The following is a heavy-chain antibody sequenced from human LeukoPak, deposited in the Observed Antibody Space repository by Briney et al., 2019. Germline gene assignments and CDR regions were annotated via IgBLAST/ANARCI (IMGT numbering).Heavy chain of an antibody. Sequence: SGTLSLTCAVSGGSISSSNWWSWVRQPPGKGLEWIGEIYHSGSTYYNPSLKSRVTISVDTSKNQFSLKLSSVTAADTAVYYCARANRYDLYFDYWGQGTLVTVSS. J-gene: IGHJ4*02. CDR2: IYHSGST. V-gene: IGHV4-4*02. CDR3: ARANRYDLYFDY. D-gene: IGHD5-12*01. CDR1: GGSISSSNW.